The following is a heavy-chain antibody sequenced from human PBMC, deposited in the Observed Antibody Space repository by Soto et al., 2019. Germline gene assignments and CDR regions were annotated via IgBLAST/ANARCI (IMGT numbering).Heavy chain of an antibody. Sequence: GESLKISCKASGYSFNTYWIGWVRQMPGKGLEWMGIIYPGNSDTRYGPSFQGQVTISADNSISTAYLQWSSLRASDTAMYYCARPSRVGVATSFDYWGQGTRVTVP. CDR1: GYSFNTYW. CDR3: ARPSRVGVATSFDY. D-gene: IGHD1-26*01. J-gene: IGHJ4*02. V-gene: IGHV5-51*01. CDR2: IYPGNSDT.